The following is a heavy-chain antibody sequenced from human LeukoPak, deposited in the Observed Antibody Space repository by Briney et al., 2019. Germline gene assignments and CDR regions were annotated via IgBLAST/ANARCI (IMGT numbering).Heavy chain of an antibody. V-gene: IGHV3-21*01. Sequence: GGSLRLSCAASGFTFSSYSMNWDGQAPGKGLEWVSSISSSSSYIYYADSVKGRFTISRDNAKNSLYLQMNSLRAEDTAVYYCARGAAPPYYYGSGEGDYWGQGTLVTVSS. D-gene: IGHD3-10*01. CDR1: GFTFSSYS. J-gene: IGHJ4*02. CDR2: ISSSSSYI. CDR3: ARGAAPPYYYGSGEGDY.